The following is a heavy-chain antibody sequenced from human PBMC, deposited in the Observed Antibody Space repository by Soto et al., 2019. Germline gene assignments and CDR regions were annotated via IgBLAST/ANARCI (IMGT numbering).Heavy chain of an antibody. CDR2: ISSSSSTI. Sequence: EVQLVESGGGLVQPGGSLRLSCAASGFTFSSYSMNWVRQAPGKGLEWVSYISSSSSTIYYADSVKGRFTISRDNAKNSLYLQMNSRRAEDTAVYYCARDVKSLGDYWGQGTLVTVSS. J-gene: IGHJ4*02. CDR3: ARDVKSLGDY. CDR1: GFTFSSYS. V-gene: IGHV3-48*01. D-gene: IGHD3-16*01.